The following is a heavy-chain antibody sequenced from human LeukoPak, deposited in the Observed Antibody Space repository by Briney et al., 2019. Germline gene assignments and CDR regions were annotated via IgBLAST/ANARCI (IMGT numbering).Heavy chain of an antibody. Sequence: GGSLRLSCAASGFTFSSYSMSWGRQAPGKGLECVSSISSTYAYIYYVDSVKGRFTVSRDNTKNLLYLQMNSLTAEDTAVYYCARVDYDISTGYQNYFEYWGQGTLVTVSS. CDR1: GFTFSSYS. D-gene: IGHD3-9*01. CDR2: ISSTYAYI. V-gene: IGHV3-21*01. CDR3: ARVDYDISTGYQNYFEY. J-gene: IGHJ4*02.